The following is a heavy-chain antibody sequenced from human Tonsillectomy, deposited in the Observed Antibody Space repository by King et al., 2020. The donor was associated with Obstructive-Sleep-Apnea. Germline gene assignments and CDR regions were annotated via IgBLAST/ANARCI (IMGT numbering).Heavy chain of an antibody. CDR2: SSSRGRYT. CDR1: GFTFADYH. V-gene: IGHV3-11*05. Sequence: VQLVESGGGLGKPGGSLRVSCTGSGFTFADYHMAWIRLAQGKGLEWVSYSSSRGRYTNYADSVKGRFSISRDDANKSLFLQMNSLRPEDTAVYYCARDLNTTGSYGHWGQGTLVTVSS. J-gene: IGHJ4*02. CDR3: ARDLNTTGSYGH. D-gene: IGHD1-1*01.